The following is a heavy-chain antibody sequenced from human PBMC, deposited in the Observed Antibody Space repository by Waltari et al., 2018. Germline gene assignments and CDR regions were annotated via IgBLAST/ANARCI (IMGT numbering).Heavy chain of an antibody. CDR1: GGTFSSYA. V-gene: IGHV1-69*12. CDR3: ARGPNLEWLRQYYFDY. D-gene: IGHD3-3*01. Sequence: QVQLVQSGAEVKKPGSSVKVSCKASGGTFSSYAISWVRQAPGQGLEWMGGIPPTFGTANYAQKFQGRVTITADESTSTAYMELSSLRSEDTAVYYCARGPNLEWLRQYYFDYWGQGTLVTVSS. CDR2: IPPTFGTA. J-gene: IGHJ4*02.